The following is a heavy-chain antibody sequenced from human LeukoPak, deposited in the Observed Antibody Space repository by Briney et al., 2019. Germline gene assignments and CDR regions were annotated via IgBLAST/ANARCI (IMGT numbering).Heavy chain of an antibody. J-gene: IGHJ4*02. D-gene: IGHD1-26*01. Sequence: GESLQISCQGSEYSFATYWVAWSRQLPGKGLEWMGIIYPSDSDTRYSPSFQGQVTISADKSIKTAYLQWSSLKASDTAMYYCARPLQGIVGATGFDYWGQGTLVTVSS. V-gene: IGHV5-51*01. CDR3: ARPLQGIVGATGFDY. CDR1: EYSFATYW. CDR2: IYPSDSDT.